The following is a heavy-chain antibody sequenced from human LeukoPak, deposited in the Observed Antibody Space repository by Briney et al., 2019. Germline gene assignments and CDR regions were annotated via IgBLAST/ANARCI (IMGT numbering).Heavy chain of an antibody. CDR3: ARAGEGTTVPFDY. Sequence: PGGSLSLSCAASGFTFSSHGMHWVRQAPGKGLEWVAVIWYDGINKYYADSVKGRFTISRDNSKNTLYLQMNSLRAEDTAVYYCARAGEGTTVPFDYWGQGTLVTVSS. D-gene: IGHD4-17*01. J-gene: IGHJ4*02. CDR1: GFTFSSHG. CDR2: IWYDGINK. V-gene: IGHV3-33*01.